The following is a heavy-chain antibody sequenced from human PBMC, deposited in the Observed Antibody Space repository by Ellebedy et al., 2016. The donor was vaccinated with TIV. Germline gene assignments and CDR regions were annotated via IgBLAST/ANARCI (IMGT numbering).Heavy chain of an antibody. CDR2: INPNSGGT. J-gene: IGHJ4*02. V-gene: IGHV1-2*02. D-gene: IGHD3-3*01. CDR1: GYTFTGYY. Sequence: ASVKVSCKASGYTFTGYYMYWVRQAPGQGLEWMGWINPNSGGTNYAQKFQGRITMTRDTSISTAYMELSRLRSDDTAVYYCARGSFYDWRVAGYWGQGTLVTVSS. CDR3: ARGSFYDWRVAGY.